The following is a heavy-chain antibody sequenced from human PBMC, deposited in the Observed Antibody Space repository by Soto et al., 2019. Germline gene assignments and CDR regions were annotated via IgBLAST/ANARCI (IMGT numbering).Heavy chain of an antibody. CDR3: ARIPFTIFGARRGGYYGMEV. D-gene: IGHD3-3*01. CDR1: DGSISSDNW. Sequence: QVQLQESGPGLVKPSGTLSLTCAVFDGSISSDNWWTWVRQPPGKGLEWIGEIYHSGSTNYNPSLKSRITISVDKSKNQFSLKLTSVSAADTALYYCARIPFTIFGARRGGYYGMEVWVQGTTVTGSS. V-gene: IGHV4-4*02. CDR2: IYHSGST. J-gene: IGHJ6*02.